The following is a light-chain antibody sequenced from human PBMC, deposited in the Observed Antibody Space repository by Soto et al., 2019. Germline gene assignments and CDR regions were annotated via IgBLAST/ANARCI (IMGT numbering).Light chain of an antibody. CDR1: QSVSSY. J-gene: IGKJ2*01. V-gene: IGKV3-11*01. CDR3: QQRSNWPPGYT. CDR2: DAS. Sequence: EIVLPQSPATLSLSPGERATLSCRASQSVSSYLAWYQQKPGQAPRLLIYDASNRATGIPARFSGSGSGTAVTLTISSLEPDDFAVYYWQQRSNWPPGYTFGQVTKLEIK.